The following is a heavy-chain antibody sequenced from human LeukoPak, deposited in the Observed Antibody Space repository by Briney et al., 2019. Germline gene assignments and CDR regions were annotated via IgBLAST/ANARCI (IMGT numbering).Heavy chain of an antibody. CDR3: ARVMVAATNWFDP. J-gene: IGHJ5*02. V-gene: IGHV3-7*01. CDR2: IKQDGSEK. Sequence: GGSLRLSCAASGFTFSSYWMSWVRQAPGKGLEWLANIKQDGSEKYYVDSVKGRFTISRDNAKNSLYLQMNSLRAEDTAVYYCARVMVAATNWFDPWGQGTLVTVSS. CDR1: GFTFSSYW. D-gene: IGHD2-15*01.